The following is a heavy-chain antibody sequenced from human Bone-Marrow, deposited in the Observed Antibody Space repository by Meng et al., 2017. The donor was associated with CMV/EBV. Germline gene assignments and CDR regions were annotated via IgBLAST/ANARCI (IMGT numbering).Heavy chain of an antibody. V-gene: IGHV3-48*03. Sequence: GGSLRLSCAASGFTFSSYEMNWVRQAPGKGLEWVSYISSSGSTIYYAVSVKGRFTISRDNAKNSLYLQMNSLRAEDTAVYYCARDGSGGSPYGPNRYYYYGMDVCGQGTTVTVSS. D-gene: IGHD2-15*01. CDR1: GFTFSSYE. CDR2: ISSSGSTI. CDR3: ARDGSGGSPYGPNRYYYYGMDV. J-gene: IGHJ6*02.